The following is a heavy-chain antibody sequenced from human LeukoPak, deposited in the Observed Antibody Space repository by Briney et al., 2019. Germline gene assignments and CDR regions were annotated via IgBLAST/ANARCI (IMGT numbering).Heavy chain of an antibody. CDR3: ARAPWMTGYYYYMDV. V-gene: IGHV4-59*01. D-gene: IGHD5-12*01. Sequence: SETLSLTCTVSGGSISSYYWSWIRQPPGKGLEWIGYIYYSGSTNYNPSLKSRVTISVDTSKNQFSLKLSSVTAADTAVYYCARAPWMTGYYYYMDVCGKGTTVTVSS. CDR2: IYYSGST. J-gene: IGHJ6*03. CDR1: GGSISSYY.